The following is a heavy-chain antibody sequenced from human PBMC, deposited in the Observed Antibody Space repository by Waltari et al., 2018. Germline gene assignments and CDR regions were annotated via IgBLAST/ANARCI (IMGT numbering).Heavy chain of an antibody. J-gene: IGHJ4*02. D-gene: IGHD6-25*01. CDR3: ARDGRLPLDY. CDR1: GFTFRSYW. CDR2: IKQDGSEK. Sequence: EVQLVESGGGLVQPGGSLRLSCAASGFTFRSYWMSWVRQAPGKGLEWVANIKQDGSEKYYVDSVKGRFTISRDNAKNSLYLQMNSLRAEDTAVYYCARDGRLPLDYWGQGTLVTVSS. V-gene: IGHV3-7*01.